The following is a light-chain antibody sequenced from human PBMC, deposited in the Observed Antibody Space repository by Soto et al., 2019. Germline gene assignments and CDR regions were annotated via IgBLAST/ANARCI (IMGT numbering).Light chain of an antibody. CDR3: TSYRSSSTLDV. J-gene: IGLJ1*01. CDR2: EVN. Sequence: QSVLTQPASVSGSPGQSITISCTGTSSDVGGYNYVSWYQQYPGKAPKLIIYEVNKRPSGLSNRFSGSKSGNTASLTISGLQADDESDYYCTSYRSSSTLDVFGTGTKV. CDR1: SSDVGGYNY. V-gene: IGLV2-14*01.